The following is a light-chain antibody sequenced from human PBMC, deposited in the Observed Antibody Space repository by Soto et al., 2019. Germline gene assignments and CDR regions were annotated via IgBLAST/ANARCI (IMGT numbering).Light chain of an antibody. Sequence: VLTQSPLSLPVTPGEPASISCRSSQSLLHPKGYDSLDWYLQKPGQSPQLLIYLGSSRASGVPARFSCMRLRPDFTLKICSVEADDVGFYYCMQAFQTPPTFGQGTTAEIK. J-gene: IGKJ1*01. CDR1: QSLLHPKGYDS. CDR3: MQAFQTPPT. CDR2: LGS. V-gene: IGKV2-28*01.